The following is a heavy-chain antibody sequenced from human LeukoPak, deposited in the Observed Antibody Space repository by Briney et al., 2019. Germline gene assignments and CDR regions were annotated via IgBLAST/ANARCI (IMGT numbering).Heavy chain of an antibody. CDR3: TRSGVVVTANNDAFDI. CDR2: IRSKANSYAT. J-gene: IGHJ3*02. CDR1: GFTFSGSA. Sequence: PGGSLRLSCAASGFTFSGSAMHWVRQASGKGLEWVGRIRSKANSYATAYAASVKGRFTISRDDSKNTAYLQMNSLKTEDTAVYYCTRSGVVVTANNDAFDIWGQGTMVTVSS. V-gene: IGHV3-73*01. D-gene: IGHD2-21*02.